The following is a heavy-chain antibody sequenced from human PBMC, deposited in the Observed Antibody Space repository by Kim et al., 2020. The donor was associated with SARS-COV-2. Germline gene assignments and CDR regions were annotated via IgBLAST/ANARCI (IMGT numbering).Heavy chain of an antibody. CDR2: ISSSSSTI. CDR1: GFTFSSYS. CDR3: ARFWSGYYKAYYYGMDV. J-gene: IGHJ6*02. Sequence: GGSLRLSCAASGFTFSSYSMNWVRQAPGKGLEWVSYISSSSSTIYYADSVKGRFTISRDNAKNSLYLQMNSLRDEDTAVYYCARFWSGYYKAYYYGMDVWGQGTTVTVSS. D-gene: IGHD3-3*01. V-gene: IGHV3-48*02.